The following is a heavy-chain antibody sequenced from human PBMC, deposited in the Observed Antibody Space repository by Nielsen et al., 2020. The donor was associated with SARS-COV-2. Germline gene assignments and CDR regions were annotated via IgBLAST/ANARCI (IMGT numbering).Heavy chain of an antibody. J-gene: IGHJ4*02. Sequence: SETLSLTCTVSGGSISSYYWGWIRQPPGKGLEWIGSIYYSGSTYYNPSLKSRVTISVDTSKNQFSLKLSSVTAADTAVYYCARFLRGYYGSGSPDYWGQGTLVTVSS. CDR3: ARFLRGYYGSGSPDY. CDR2: IYYSGST. CDR1: GGSISSYY. D-gene: IGHD3-10*01. V-gene: IGHV4-39*01.